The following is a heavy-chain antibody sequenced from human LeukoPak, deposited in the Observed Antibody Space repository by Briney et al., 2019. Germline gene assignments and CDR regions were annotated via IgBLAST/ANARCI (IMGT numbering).Heavy chain of an antibody. J-gene: IGHJ5*02. V-gene: IGHV4-34*01. CDR1: GGSFSGYY. CDR2: INHSGST. CDR3: ARGRERITIFGAVIRGGPSNWFDP. Sequence: SETLSLTCAVYGGSFSGYYWSWIRQPPGKGLEWIGEINHSGSTNYNPSLKSRVTISVDTSKNQFSLKLSSVTAADTAVYYCARGRERITIFGAVIRGGPSNWFDPWGQGTLVTVSS. D-gene: IGHD3-3*01.